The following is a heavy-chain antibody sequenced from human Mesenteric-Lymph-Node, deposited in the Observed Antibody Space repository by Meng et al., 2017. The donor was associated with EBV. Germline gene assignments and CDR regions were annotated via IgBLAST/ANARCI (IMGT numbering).Heavy chain of an antibody. V-gene: IGHV4-34*01. CDR3: ARGYTYNYESGVPPFDL. D-gene: IGHD3-22*01. J-gene: IGHJ5*02. CDR1: DGSFSNYY. CDR2: INRIGGT. Sequence: QVQFKQWGSGLLNPSETLSLPCAVYDGSFSNYYWSWIRQSPEKGLEWIGEINRIGGTDYNPSLKSRVTISVDTSKNQFSLRLSSVTAADTAVYYCARGYTYNYESGVPPFDLWGHGTLVTVSS.